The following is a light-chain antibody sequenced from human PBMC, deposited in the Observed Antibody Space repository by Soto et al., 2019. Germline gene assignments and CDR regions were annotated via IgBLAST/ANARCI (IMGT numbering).Light chain of an antibody. CDR3: AAWDASLNGYV. V-gene: IGLV1-44*01. CDR2: NSY. J-gene: IGLJ1*01. CDR1: SSNIESKT. Sequence: QSVLTQPPSASGTPGQRVTISCSGSSSNIESKTVNWYQQLPGTVPKLLIYNSYQRPSGVPDRFSGSKSGTSASLAISGLQSEDEADYYCAAWDASLNGYVFGAGTKVTVL.